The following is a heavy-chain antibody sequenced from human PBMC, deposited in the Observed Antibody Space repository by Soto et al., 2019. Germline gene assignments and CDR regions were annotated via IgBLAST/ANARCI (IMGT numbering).Heavy chain of an antibody. CDR2: IIPIFGTA. Sequence: SVKVSCKASGGTFSSYAISWVRQAPGQGLEWMGGIIPIFGTANYAQKFQGRVTITADKSTSTAYMELSSLRSEDTAVYYCARDPGIVGATPLSWGQGTLVTVSS. CDR3: ARDPGIVGATPLS. V-gene: IGHV1-69*06. CDR1: GGTFSSYA. J-gene: IGHJ4*02. D-gene: IGHD1-26*01.